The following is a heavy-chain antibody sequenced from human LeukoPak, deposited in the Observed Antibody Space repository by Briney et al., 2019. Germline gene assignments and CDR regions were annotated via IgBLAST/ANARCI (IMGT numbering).Heavy chain of an antibody. J-gene: IGHJ4*02. CDR1: GYTFTSYY. V-gene: IGHV1-46*01. Sequence: ASVKVSCKASGYTFTSYYMHWVRQAPGQGLEWMGIINPSGGSTSYAQKFQGRVTMTRDMSTSTVYMELSSLRSEDTAVYYCARGRGWYSSSWPGGYWGQGTLVTVSS. CDR3: ARGRGWYSSSWPGGY. CDR2: INPSGGST. D-gene: IGHD6-13*01.